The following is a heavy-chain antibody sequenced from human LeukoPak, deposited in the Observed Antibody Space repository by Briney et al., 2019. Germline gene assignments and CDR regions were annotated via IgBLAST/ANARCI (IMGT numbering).Heavy chain of an antibody. CDR1: GFPFSSYA. D-gene: IGHD5-12*01. CDR3: ARGRGSTAGLFDY. J-gene: IGHJ4*02. V-gene: IGHV3-64*04. Sequence: GGSLRLSCSASGFPFSSYAMHWVRQAPGKGLEYVSAISDSGGSTYYADSVKGRFTISRDNSKNTLYLQMNSLRAEDTAVYYCARGRGSTAGLFDYWGQGTLVTVSS. CDR2: ISDSGGST.